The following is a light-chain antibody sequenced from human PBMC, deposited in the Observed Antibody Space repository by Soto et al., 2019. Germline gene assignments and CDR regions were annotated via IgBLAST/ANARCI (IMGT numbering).Light chain of an antibody. J-gene: IGKJ1*01. CDR2: KAS. Sequence: DIPMTQSPSTLSGSVGDRVTITCRASQTISSWLAWYQQKPGKAPKLLIYKASILKSGFPSRFSGSGSGTESTLTISSLQPDDFATYYCQHYNSYSEAFGQGTKVEL. CDR1: QTISSW. CDR3: QHYNSYSEA. V-gene: IGKV1-5*03.